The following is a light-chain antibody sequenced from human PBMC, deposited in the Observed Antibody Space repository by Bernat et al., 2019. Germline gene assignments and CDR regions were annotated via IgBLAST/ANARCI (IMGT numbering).Light chain of an antibody. CDR1: QSLLHSNGYNY. V-gene: IGKV2-28*01. J-gene: IGKJ1*01. CDR3: MQALQTPLT. CDR2: LGS. Sequence: DIVMTQSPLSLPDTPGEPASISCRSSQSLLHSNGYNYLDWYLQKPGQSPQLLIYLGSNRASGVPDMFSGSGSGTDFTLKISRVEAEDVGVYYCMQALQTPLTFGQGTKVEIK.